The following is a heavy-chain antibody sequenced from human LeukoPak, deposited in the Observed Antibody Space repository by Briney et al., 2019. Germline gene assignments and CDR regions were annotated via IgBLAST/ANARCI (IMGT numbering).Heavy chain of an antibody. V-gene: IGHV3-9*01. J-gene: IGHJ4*02. D-gene: IGHD6-13*01. CDR3: AKDHVGTWSALDY. CDR2: ISWNSGSI. Sequence: GRSLRLSCAASGFTFDDYAMHWVRQAPGKGLEWVSGISWNSGSIGYADSVKGRFTISRDNSRNTLSLEMNSLRAEDTAVYYCAKDHVGTWSALDYWGQGTLVTVSS. CDR1: GFTFDDYA.